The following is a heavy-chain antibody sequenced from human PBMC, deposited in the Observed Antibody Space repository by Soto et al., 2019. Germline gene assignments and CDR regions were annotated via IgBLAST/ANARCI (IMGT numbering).Heavy chain of an antibody. CDR3: TREGNALDV. CDR1: GFPFISYK. CDR2: ILYDGNNK. Sequence: PGGSLRLSCVASGFPFISYKMHWVRQAPGKGLEWVAVILYDGNNKYDADSVEGRFTISRDNSKNTLYLQMNSLRVEDTAVYYCTREGNALDVWGQGTSVTVSS. J-gene: IGHJ6*02. V-gene: IGHV3-30-3*01.